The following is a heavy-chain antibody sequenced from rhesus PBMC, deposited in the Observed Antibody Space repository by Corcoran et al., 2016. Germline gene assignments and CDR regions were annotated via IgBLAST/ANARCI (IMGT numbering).Heavy chain of an antibody. V-gene: IGHV1S2*01. CDR2: INPYNGNT. Sequence: QVQLVQSGAEVKKPGSSVKVSCKASGYTFTDYYMHWVRQAPRQGLEWMGWINPYNGNTKYAQKFQGRVTMTRDTSTSTAYMELSSLRSEDTAVYYCARGPGYCTGSGCYADWYFDLWALAPQSPSPQ. CDR3: ARGPGYCTGSGCYADWYFDL. CDR1: GYTFTDYY. J-gene: IGHJ2*01. D-gene: IGHD2-21*01.